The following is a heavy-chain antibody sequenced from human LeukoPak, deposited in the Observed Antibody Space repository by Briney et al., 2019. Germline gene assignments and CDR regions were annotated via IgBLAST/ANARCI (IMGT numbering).Heavy chain of an antibody. CDR1: GGSISSYY. D-gene: IGHD2-2*02. V-gene: IGHV4-59*08. Sequence: SETLSLTCTVSGGSISSYYWSWIRQPPGKGLEWIGYIYYSGSTNYNPSLKSRVTISVDTSKNQFSLKLSSVTAADTAVYYCARLETGYCSSTSCYTGGHFFDPWGQGTLVTVSS. CDR3: ARLETGYCSSTSCYTGGHFFDP. J-gene: IGHJ5*02. CDR2: IYYSGST.